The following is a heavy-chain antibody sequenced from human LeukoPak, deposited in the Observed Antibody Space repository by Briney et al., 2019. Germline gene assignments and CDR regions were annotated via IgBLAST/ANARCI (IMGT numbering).Heavy chain of an antibody. Sequence: SETLSLTCAVYGGSFSGYYWSWIRQPPGKGLEWIGEINHSGSTNYNPSLKSRVTISVDTSKNQFSLKLSSVTAADTAVYYCASVGGEDIVVVPAAILPSSWGQGTLVTVSS. J-gene: IGHJ4*02. D-gene: IGHD2-2*02. CDR1: GGSFSGYY. V-gene: IGHV4-34*01. CDR2: INHSGST. CDR3: ASVGGEDIVVVPAAILPSS.